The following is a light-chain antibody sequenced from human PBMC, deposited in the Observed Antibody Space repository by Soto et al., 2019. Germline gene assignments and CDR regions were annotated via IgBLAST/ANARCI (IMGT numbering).Light chain of an antibody. J-gene: IGLJ3*02. Sequence: SSVLTQPPSMSVAPGQTARITCGGANIGSKSVHWYQQKPGQAPVLVVYDVNDRPSGIPERFSGSNSGNTAILTVTRVEAGDEADYYCQVWHGPTDQWVFGGWTQLTVL. CDR3: QVWHGPTDQWV. CDR2: DVN. CDR1: NIGSKS. V-gene: IGLV3-21*02.